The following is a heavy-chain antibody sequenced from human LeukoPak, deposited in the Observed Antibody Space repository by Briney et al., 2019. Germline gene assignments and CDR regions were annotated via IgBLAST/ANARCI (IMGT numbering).Heavy chain of an antibody. Sequence: ASVKDSCTASGYTFTGYYMHWVGQAPGQGLEWMGRINPNSGGTNYAQKFQGRVTMTRDTSISTAYMELSRLRSDDTAVYYCARDAPMVRGVFVYWGQGTLVTVSS. D-gene: IGHD3-10*01. V-gene: IGHV1-2*06. CDR2: INPNSGGT. J-gene: IGHJ4*02. CDR3: ARDAPMVRGVFVY. CDR1: GYTFTGYY.